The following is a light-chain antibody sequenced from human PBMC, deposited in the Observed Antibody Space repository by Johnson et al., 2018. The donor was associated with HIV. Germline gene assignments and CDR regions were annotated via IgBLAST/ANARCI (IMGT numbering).Light chain of an antibody. Sequence: QSVLTQPPSVSAAPGQKVTISCSGTSSNIGNHYVSWYQLLPGTAPKLLIYDNNQRPSGIPDRFSVSKSGTSSTLGITGLQPGDEADYYCGTWDSSLSAGRVFGTGTKVTVL. CDR2: DNN. J-gene: IGLJ1*01. V-gene: IGLV1-51*01. CDR1: SSNIGNHY. CDR3: GTWDSSLSAGRV.